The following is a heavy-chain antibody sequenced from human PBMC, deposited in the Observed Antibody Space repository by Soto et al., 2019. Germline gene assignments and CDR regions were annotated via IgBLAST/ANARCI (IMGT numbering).Heavy chain of an antibody. CDR2: IIPIFGTA. CDR1: GGTFSSYA. J-gene: IGHJ6*02. Sequence: SVKVSCNASGGTFSSYAISWVRQAPGQGLEWMGGIIPIFGTANYAQKFQGRVTITADESTSTAYMGPSSLRSEDTAVYYCARGSSYDSSGYYPDYYYGMDVWGQGTTVTVSS. CDR3: ARGSSYDSSGYYPDYYYGMDV. D-gene: IGHD3-22*01. V-gene: IGHV1-69*13.